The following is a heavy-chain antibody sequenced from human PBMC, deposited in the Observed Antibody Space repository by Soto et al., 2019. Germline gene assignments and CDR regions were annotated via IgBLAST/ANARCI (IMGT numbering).Heavy chain of an antibody. CDR2: IWYDGRNK. D-gene: IGHD6-19*01. J-gene: IGHJ4*02. CDR3: ARDCKPSSGCYFDQ. V-gene: IGHV3-33*01. CDR1: GFTFSSYG. Sequence: GGSLRLSCAASGFTFSSYGMHWVRQAPGKGLEWLAVIWYDGRNKYYADSVKGRFTISRDNSRSTLSLQMNSLRAEDTAVYYCARDCKPSSGCYFDQWGQGTLVTVSS.